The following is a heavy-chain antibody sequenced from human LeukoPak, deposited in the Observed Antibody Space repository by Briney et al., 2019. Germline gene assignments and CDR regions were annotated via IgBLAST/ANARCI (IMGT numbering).Heavy chain of an antibody. J-gene: IGHJ4*02. CDR1: GYSISRGYY. Sequence: SETLSLTCTVSGYSISRGYYWGWIRQPPGKGLEWIGSIYHSGSTYYNPSLKSRVTISVDTSKNQFSLKLSSVTAADTAVYYCARSSSYSSSSHFDYWGQGTLVTVSS. CDR3: ARSSSYSSSSHFDY. D-gene: IGHD6-6*01. V-gene: IGHV4-38-2*02. CDR2: IYHSGST.